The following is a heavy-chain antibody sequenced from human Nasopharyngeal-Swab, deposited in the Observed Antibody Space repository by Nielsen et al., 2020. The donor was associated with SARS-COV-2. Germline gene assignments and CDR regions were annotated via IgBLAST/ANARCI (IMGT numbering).Heavy chain of an antibody. V-gene: IGHV7-4-1*01. CDR1: GYTFTDNA. CDR2: INTNTGNP. CDR3: ARYSRGRLDT. Sequence: ASVKVACKAAGYTFTDNARNWVRQAHGEGVEWMGWINTNTGNPTYAQGFTGRYVFSLETSVSMAHLQIFSLEAADTAVYYCARYSRGRLDTWGQGTMVSVSS. J-gene: IGHJ3*02. D-gene: IGHD2-15*01.